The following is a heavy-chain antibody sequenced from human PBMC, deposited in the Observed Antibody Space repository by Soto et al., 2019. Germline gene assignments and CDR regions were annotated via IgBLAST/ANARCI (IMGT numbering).Heavy chain of an antibody. V-gene: IGHV3-30*04. CDR2: ISSDASYQ. Sequence: QVRLVESGGAMVQPGGSLRLSCAASGFIFSSYAMHWVRQAPGKGLEWVAVISSDASYQYHADSVKGRFSISRDNSKNTLYLQMNSLTADDTAIYYCARGQLQWLYDFGYGGQGTLVTVSS. CDR1: GFIFSSYA. D-gene: IGHD4-4*01. CDR3: ARGQLQWLYDFGY. J-gene: IGHJ4*02.